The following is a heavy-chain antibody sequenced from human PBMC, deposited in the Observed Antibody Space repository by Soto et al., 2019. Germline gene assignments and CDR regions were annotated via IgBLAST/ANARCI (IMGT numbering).Heavy chain of an antibody. CDR2: IYYSGST. CDR1: GGSISSGGYY. D-gene: IGHD1-20*01. CDR3: ARRGLHNWNPESWFDP. Sequence: SETLSLTCTVSGGSISSGGYYWSWIRQHPGKGLEWIGYIYYSGSTYYNPSLKSRVTISVDTSKNQFSLKLSSVTAADTAVYYCARRGLHNWNPESWFDPWGQGTLVTVSS. V-gene: IGHV4-31*03. J-gene: IGHJ5*02.